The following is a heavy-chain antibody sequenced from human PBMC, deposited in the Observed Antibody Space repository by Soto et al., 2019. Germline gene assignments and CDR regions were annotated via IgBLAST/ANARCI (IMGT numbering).Heavy chain of an antibody. D-gene: IGHD3-16*01. V-gene: IGHV4-39*01. J-gene: IGHJ4*01. CDR1: GGSIRSTNSY. CDR2: IYYSGGT. Sequence: SETLSLTYAVSGGSIRSTNSYWGWIRQSPGKGLEWIGSIYYSGGTYYNPSLKRRVTVSVDTSKNQYSLRLISVTAAGTAVDYFARHNYWLENYGSRLHPPSYSGRRTLVTGSS. CDR3: ARHNYWLENYGSRLHPPSY.